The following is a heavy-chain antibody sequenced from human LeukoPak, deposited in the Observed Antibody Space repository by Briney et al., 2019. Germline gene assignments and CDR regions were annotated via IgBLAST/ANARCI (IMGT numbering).Heavy chain of an antibody. J-gene: IGHJ4*02. V-gene: IGHV1-69*13. CDR2: IIPIFGTA. Sequence: ASVKVSCKASGGTFSSYAISWVRQAPGQGLEWMGGIIPIFGTANYAQKFQGRVTITADESTSTAYMELSSLRSEDTAVYYCARGPVLGSYPICFDYWGQGTLVTVSS. D-gene: IGHD1-26*01. CDR1: GGTFSSYA. CDR3: ARGPVLGSYPICFDY.